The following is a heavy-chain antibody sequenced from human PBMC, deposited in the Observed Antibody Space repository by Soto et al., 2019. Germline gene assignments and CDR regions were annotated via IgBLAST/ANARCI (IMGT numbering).Heavy chain of an antibody. J-gene: IGHJ4*02. CDR1: GFTFRSYA. CDR2: ISSNGGST. V-gene: IGHV3-64D*08. CDR3: VKDSGFDTDFLFDY. Sequence: GGSLRLSCSASGFTFRSYAMHWVRQAPGKGLEYVSAISSNGGSTYYADSVKGRFTISRDNSKNTLYLQMSSLRAEDTAVYYCVKDSGFDTDFLFDYWGQGTLVTVSS. D-gene: IGHD3-3*01.